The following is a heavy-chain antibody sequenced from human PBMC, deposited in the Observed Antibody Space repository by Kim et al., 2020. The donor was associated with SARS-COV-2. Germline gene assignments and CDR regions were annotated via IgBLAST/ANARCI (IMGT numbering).Heavy chain of an antibody. CDR2: ISAYNGNT. J-gene: IGHJ5*02. D-gene: IGHD4-17*01. V-gene: IGHV1-18*01. Sequence: ASVKVSCKASGYTFTSYGISWVRQAPGQGLEWMGWISAYNGNTNYAQKLQGRVTMTTDTSTSTAYMELRSLRHDDTAVYYCARDWTTVVTLLTWFDPWGQGTLVTVSS. CDR1: GYTFTSYG. CDR3: ARDWTTVVTLLTWFDP.